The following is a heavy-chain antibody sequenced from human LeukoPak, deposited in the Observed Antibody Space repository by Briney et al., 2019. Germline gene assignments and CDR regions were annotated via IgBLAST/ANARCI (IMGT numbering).Heavy chain of an antibody. V-gene: IGHV1-18*01. CDR2: ISAYNGNT. CDR3: ARDRVVRGVIVWFDP. CDR1: GYTFTSYG. Sequence: GASVKVSCKASGYTFTSYGISWVRQAPGQGLEWMGWISAYNGNTNYAQKLQGRVTMTRDTSISTAYMELSRLRSDDTAVYYCARDRVVRGVIVWFDPWGQGILVTVSS. D-gene: IGHD3-10*01. J-gene: IGHJ5*02.